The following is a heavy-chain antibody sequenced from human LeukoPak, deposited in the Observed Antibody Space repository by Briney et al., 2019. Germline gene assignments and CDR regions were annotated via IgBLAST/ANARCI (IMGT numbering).Heavy chain of an antibody. J-gene: IGHJ4*02. D-gene: IGHD5-12*01. CDR2: IKQDGSEK. Sequence: GGSLRLSCAASGFTFSSYWMTWVRQAPGEGLEWVANIKQDGSEKYYVDSVKGRFTISRDNSKNTLYLQMNSLRAEDTAVYYCAKGSIVATIFYFDYWGQGTLVTVSS. CDR1: GFTFSSYW. CDR3: AKGSIVATIFYFDY. V-gene: IGHV3-7*03.